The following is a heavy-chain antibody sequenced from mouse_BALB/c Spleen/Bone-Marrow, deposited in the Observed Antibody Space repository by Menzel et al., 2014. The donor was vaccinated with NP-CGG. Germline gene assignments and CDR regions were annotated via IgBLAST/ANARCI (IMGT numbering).Heavy chain of an antibody. V-gene: IGHV1-80*01. CDR2: IYPGDGDT. CDR3: ARKYGDY. Sequence: LVESGAELVRPGSSVKISCKASGYVFSSYWMNWVKQRPRQGLEWIGQIYPGDGDTNYNGKFKGKATLTADKSSSTAYMQLSSLTSEDSAVYFCARKYGDYWGQGTTLTASS. CDR1: GYVFSSYW. D-gene: IGHD2-10*02. J-gene: IGHJ2*01.